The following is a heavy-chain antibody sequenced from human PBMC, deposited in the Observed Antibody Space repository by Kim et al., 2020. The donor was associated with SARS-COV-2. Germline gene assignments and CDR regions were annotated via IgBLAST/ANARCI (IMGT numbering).Heavy chain of an antibody. Sequence: SLKSRVTISVDTSKNQFSLKLSSVTAADTAVYYCASDMGSSGWNYWYFDLWGRGTLVTVSS. CDR3: ASDMGSSGWNYWYFDL. V-gene: IGHV4-59*01. J-gene: IGHJ2*01. D-gene: IGHD6-19*01.